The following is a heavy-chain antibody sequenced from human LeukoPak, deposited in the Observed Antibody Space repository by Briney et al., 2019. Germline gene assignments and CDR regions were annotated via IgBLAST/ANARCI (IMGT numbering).Heavy chain of an antibody. J-gene: IGHJ6*03. Sequence: PSETLSLTCTVSGGSISSSSYYWGWIRQPPGKGLEWIGSIYYSGSTYYNPSLKSRVTISVDTSKNQFSLKLSSVTAADTAVYYCARVQWRGAYYYYMDVWGKGTTVTVSS. D-gene: IGHD6-19*01. CDR3: ARVQWRGAYYYYMDV. CDR1: GGSISSSSYY. V-gene: IGHV4-39*07. CDR2: IYYSGST.